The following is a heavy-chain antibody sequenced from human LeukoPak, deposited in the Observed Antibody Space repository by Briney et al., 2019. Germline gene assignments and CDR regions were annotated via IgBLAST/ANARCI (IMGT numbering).Heavy chain of an antibody. D-gene: IGHD2-21*02. V-gene: IGHV3-30*02. CDR2: XRYDGSNK. J-gene: IGHJ4*02. CDR1: GFTFSSYG. Sequence: GGSLRLSCAASGFTFSSYGMXWVRXAPXKXXXXXXXXRYDGSNKYYADSVKGRFTISRDNSKNTLYLQMNSLRAEDTAVYYCANPFVAVTTNLGFDHWGQGTLVTVSS. CDR3: ANPFVAVTTNLGFDH.